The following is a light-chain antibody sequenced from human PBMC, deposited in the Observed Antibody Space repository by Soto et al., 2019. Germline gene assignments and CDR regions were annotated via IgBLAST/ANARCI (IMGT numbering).Light chain of an antibody. CDR1: QSISAW. CDR3: QQYNSNPLT. CDR2: KAS. J-gene: IGKJ4*01. Sequence: DIQMTQSPSSLSASVGDRVIITSRASQSISAWLAWYQQKAGKAPKLLIYKASSLESGVPSRFSGSGSGTEFTLTISGLQPDDFATYYCQQYNSNPLTFGGGTKVEIK. V-gene: IGKV1-5*03.